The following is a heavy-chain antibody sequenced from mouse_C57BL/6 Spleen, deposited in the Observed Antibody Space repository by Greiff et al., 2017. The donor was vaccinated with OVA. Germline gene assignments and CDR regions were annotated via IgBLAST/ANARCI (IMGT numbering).Heavy chain of an antibody. CDR2: IDPSDSYT. CDR3: ARGATVVAHWYFDV. CDR1: GYTFTSYW. Sequence: QVQLQQSGAELVMPGASVKLSCKASGYTFTSYWMHWVKQRPGQGLEWIGEIDPSDSYTNYNQKFKGKSTLTVDKSSSTAYMQLSSLTSEDSAVYYCARGATVVAHWYFDVWGTGTTVTVSS. D-gene: IGHD1-1*01. J-gene: IGHJ1*03. V-gene: IGHV1-69*01.